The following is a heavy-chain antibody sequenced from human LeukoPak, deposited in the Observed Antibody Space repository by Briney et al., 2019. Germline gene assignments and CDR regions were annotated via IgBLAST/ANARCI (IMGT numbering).Heavy chain of an antibody. D-gene: IGHD7-27*01. V-gene: IGHV1-8*01. J-gene: IGHJ4*02. CDR3: ARGPPNWGYDY. CDR2: MSPNSGDT. CDR1: GYTFTCYD. Sequence: GASVKVSCKASGYTFTCYDFNWVRQATGQRPAGMGWMSPNSGDTGYAQKFQDRVTMTRNTSISTAYMELSSLRSDDTAVYYCARGPPNWGYDYWGPGTLVTVSS.